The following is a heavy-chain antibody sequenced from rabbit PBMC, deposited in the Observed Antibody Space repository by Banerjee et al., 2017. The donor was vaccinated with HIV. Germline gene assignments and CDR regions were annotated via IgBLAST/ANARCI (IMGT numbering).Heavy chain of an antibody. J-gene: IGHJ4*01. D-gene: IGHD6-1*01. CDR2: IYTGDGST. V-gene: IGHV1S45*01. CDR1: GFSFSSSYW. Sequence: QEQLVESGGDLVQPEGSLTLTCTASGFSFSSSYWICWVRQAPGKGLEWIACIYTGDGSTYYASWAKGRFTISKTSSTTVTLQMTSLTAADTATYFCARDGHYADGAYSLWGPGTLVTVS. CDR3: ARDGHYADGAYSL.